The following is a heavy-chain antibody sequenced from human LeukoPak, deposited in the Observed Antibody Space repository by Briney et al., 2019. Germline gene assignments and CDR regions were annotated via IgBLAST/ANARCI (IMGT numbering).Heavy chain of an antibody. CDR3: AKGNRYYYDSREIDY. CDR2: ISGSGGST. J-gene: IGHJ4*02. Sequence: PGGSLRLSCAASGFTFSSYAMSWVRQAPGKGLEWVSAISGSGGSTYYADSVKGRFTISRDNSKNTLYLQMNSLRAEDTAVYYCAKGNRYYYDSREIDYWGQGTLVTVSS. CDR1: GFTFSSYA. V-gene: IGHV3-23*01. D-gene: IGHD3-22*01.